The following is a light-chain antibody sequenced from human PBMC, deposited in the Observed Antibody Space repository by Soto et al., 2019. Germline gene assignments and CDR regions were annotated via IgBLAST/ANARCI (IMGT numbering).Light chain of an antibody. J-gene: IGKJ1*01. V-gene: IGKV3-15*01. CDR2: GAS. Sequence: DIVLTQSPGTLSLSPGERAALSCRASQSVSSSYLAWYQQKPGQAPRLLIFGASTRANGVPARFTGSRSGTDFTRTISSLQSEDFAIYYCQQYNTWPRTFGQGTKVDIK. CDR3: QQYNTWPRT. CDR1: QSVSSSY.